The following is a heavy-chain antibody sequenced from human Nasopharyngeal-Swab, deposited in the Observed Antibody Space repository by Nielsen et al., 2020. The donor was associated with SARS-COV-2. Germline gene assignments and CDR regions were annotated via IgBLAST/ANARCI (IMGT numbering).Heavy chain of an antibody. CDR1: GYTFTSYG. D-gene: IGHD3-3*01. CDR2: ISAYNGNT. CDR3: ARVGGYDFWSGYYYYYYGMDV. Sequence: ASVKVSCKASGYTFTSYGIRWVRQAPGQGLEWMGWISAYNGNTNYAQKLQGRVTMTTDTSTSTAYMELRSLRSDDTAVYYCARVGGYDFWSGYYYYYYGMDVWGQGTTVTVSS. V-gene: IGHV1-18*01. J-gene: IGHJ6*02.